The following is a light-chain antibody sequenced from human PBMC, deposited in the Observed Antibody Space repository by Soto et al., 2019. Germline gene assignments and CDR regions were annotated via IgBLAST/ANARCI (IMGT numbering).Light chain of an antibody. CDR3: QQYGSSPGST. CDR1: QSVSSSY. CDR2: GAS. Sequence: IMLPPDTTTLSLPPRQSAPLSCRAIQSVSSSYLAWYQQKPGQAPRLLIYGASSRATGIPDRFSGSGSGTDFTLTISRLEPEDFAVYYCQQYGSSPGSTFGQRGRLEIK. V-gene: IGKV3-20*01. J-gene: IGKJ5*01.